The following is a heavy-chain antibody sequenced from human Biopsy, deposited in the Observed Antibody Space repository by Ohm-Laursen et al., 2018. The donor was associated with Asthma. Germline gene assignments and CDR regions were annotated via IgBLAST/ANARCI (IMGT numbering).Heavy chain of an antibody. J-gene: IGHJ6*02. V-gene: IGHV4-30-2*01. D-gene: IGHD3-9*01. Sequence: TLSLTCTVSDASINSGGYSWNWIRQPPRKGLELIVSLFSSGATYHNPSLKSRVPISLDRSQRQFSLKVNSVTAADTAVYYCARMNTLIQAANYFSYAMDVWGQGTTVTVSS. CDR1: DASINSGGYS. CDR3: ARMNTLIQAANYFSYAMDV. CDR2: LFSSGAT.